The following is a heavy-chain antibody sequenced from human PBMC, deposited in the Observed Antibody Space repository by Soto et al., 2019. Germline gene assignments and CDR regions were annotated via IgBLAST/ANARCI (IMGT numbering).Heavy chain of an antibody. CDR1: GYTFTSYD. V-gene: IGHV1-8*01. CDR3: GRAGRHCSGGSCYSGDYGMAV. J-gene: IGHJ6*02. Sequence: QVQLVQSGAEVKKPGASVKVSCKTSGYTFTSYDINWVQQATGQGLEWMGWMNPNSGNTGYAQKFQGIVTMTRNTSISTAYMELSSLRSEDTVVYYCGRAGRHCSGGSCYSGDYGMAVWGQGTTNTVSS. CDR2: MNPNSGNT. D-gene: IGHD2-15*01.